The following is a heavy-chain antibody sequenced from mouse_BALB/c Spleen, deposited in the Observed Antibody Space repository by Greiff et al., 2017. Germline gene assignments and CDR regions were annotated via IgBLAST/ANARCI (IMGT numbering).Heavy chain of an antibody. CDR1: GFTFSSFG. CDR3: ATTVVARDAMDY. Sequence: EVKLVESGGGLVQPGGSRKLSCAASGFTFSSFGMHWVRQAPEKGLEWVAYISSGSSTIYYADTVKGRFTISRDNPKNTLFLQMTSLRSEDTAMYYSATTVVARDAMDYWGQGTSVTVSS. D-gene: IGHD1-1*01. J-gene: IGHJ4*01. V-gene: IGHV5-17*02. CDR2: ISSGSSTI.